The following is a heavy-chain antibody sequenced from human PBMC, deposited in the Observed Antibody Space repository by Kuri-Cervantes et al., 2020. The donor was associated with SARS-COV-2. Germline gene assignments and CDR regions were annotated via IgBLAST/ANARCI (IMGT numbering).Heavy chain of an antibody. J-gene: IGHJ4*02. V-gene: IGHV3-23*01. CDR3: AKTDVGWGANFDY. CDR2: ISGSGGST. Sequence: LSLTCAASGFTFGSYAMAWVRQAPGKGLEWVSTISGSGGSTYYADSVKGRFTISRDNSKNTLYLQMNSLRAEDTAVYFCAKTDVGWGANFDYCGQGTLVTSSS. CDR1: GFTFGSYA. D-gene: IGHD1-26*01.